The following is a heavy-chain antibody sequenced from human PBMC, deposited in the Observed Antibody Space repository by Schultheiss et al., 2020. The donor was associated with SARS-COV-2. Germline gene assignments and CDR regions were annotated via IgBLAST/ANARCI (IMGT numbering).Heavy chain of an antibody. Sequence: SETLSLTCIVYGGSFSGYYWSWIRQPPGKGLEWIGEINHSGSTNYNPSLKSRVTISVDTSKNQFSLKLSSVTAADTAVYYCARDRVITFGGFPLGSRYYYMDVWGKGTTVTVSS. CDR2: INHSGST. CDR1: GGSFSGYY. D-gene: IGHD3-16*01. V-gene: IGHV4-34*01. J-gene: IGHJ6*03. CDR3: ARDRVITFGGFPLGSRYYYMDV.